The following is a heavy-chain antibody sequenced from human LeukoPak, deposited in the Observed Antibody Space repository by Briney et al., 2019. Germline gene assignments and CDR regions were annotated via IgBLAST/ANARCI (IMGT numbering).Heavy chain of an antibody. V-gene: IGHV3-30-3*02. CDR3: AKKVE. J-gene: IGHJ4*02. CDR1: GFTFNNYA. CDR2: ISYDGNNK. Sequence: GGSLRLSCAASGFTFNNYAMHWVRQAPGKGLEWVAVISYDGNNKYYAASVKGRFTISRDNSKNTLYLQMNSLRAEDTAVYYCAKKVEWGQGTLVTVSS.